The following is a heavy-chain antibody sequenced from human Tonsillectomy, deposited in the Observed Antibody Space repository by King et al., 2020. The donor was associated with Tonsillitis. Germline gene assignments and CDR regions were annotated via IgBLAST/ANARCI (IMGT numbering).Heavy chain of an antibody. CDR1: GFTFSSYG. V-gene: IGHV3-30*18. CDR2: ISYDGSNK. CDR3: AKDSFDGTPGIAVAGGYFDY. J-gene: IGHJ4*02. Sequence: VQLVESGGGVVQPGRSLRLSCAASGFTFSSYGMHWVRQAPGKGLEWVAVISYDGSNKYYADYVKGRFTISRDNSKNTLYLQMNSLRAEDTAVYYCAKDSFDGTPGIAVAGGYFDYWGQGTLVTVSS. D-gene: IGHD6-19*01.